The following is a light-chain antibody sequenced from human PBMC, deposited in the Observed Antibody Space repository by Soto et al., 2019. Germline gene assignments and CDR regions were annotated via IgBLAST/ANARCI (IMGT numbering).Light chain of an antibody. CDR2: DVT. CDR3: CSYAGSSYV. J-gene: IGLJ1*01. V-gene: IGLV2-11*01. CDR1: GXDVGGYNY. Sequence: QSVLTQPRSVSGSPGQSVAISCTGTGXDVGGYNYVSWYQQHPGKAPKFMIYDVTKRPSGVPDRFSGSKSGNTASLTISGLQAEDEADYYCCSYAGSSYVFGTGTKVTVL.